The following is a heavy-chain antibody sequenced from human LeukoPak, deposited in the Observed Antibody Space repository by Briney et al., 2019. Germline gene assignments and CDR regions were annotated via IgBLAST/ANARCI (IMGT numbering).Heavy chain of an antibody. V-gene: IGHV1-8*01. D-gene: IGHD2-21*01. Sequence: ASVKVSCKASGYTFTSYDINWVRQATGQGLEWMGWMNPNSGNTGYAQKFQGRVTMTRNTSISTAYMELSSLRSEDTAVYYCAREVWVMGYYYGMDVWGQGTTVTVSS. CDR1: GYTFTSYD. CDR3: AREVWVMGYYYGMDV. CDR2: MNPNSGNT. J-gene: IGHJ6*02.